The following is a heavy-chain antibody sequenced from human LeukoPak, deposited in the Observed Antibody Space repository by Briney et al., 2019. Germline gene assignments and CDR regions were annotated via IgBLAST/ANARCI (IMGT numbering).Heavy chain of an antibody. Sequence: GGSLRLSCAASRFSFSNYAMHWVRQAPGKGLQWVAFVRFDGGIKYYADSVKGRCTISRDNSKNTLYLQMDSVRPDGTAVYYCAKDEAGGATPFDLWGQGTLVTVSS. CDR3: AKDEAGGATPFDL. CDR2: VRFDGGIK. D-gene: IGHD1-26*01. J-gene: IGHJ4*02. V-gene: IGHV3-30*02. CDR1: RFSFSNYA.